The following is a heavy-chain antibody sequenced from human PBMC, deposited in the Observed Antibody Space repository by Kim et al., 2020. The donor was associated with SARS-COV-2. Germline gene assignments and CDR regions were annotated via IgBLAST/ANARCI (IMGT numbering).Heavy chain of an antibody. CDR3: ARHLGVVPAASFDY. CDR2: IYYSGST. J-gene: IGHJ4*02. CDR1: GGSISTYY. V-gene: IGHV4-59*08. D-gene: IGHD2-2*01. Sequence: SETLSLTCTVSGGSISTYYWSWIRQPPGKGLEWIGYIYYSGSTNYNPSLKSRVTISVDTSKNQFSLKLRSVTAADTAVYYVARHLGVVPAASFDYGGQGT.